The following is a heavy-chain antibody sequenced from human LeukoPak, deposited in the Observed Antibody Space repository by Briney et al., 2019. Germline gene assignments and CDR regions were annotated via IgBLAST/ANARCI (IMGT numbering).Heavy chain of an antibody. J-gene: IGHJ4*02. CDR2: INTNTGNP. D-gene: IGHD3-10*01. CDR3: ARETWDYYGSGSYPFDY. Sequence: ASVKVSCKASGYTFTSYAMNWVRQAPGQGLEWRGWINTNTGNPTYAQGFTGRFVFSLDTSVSTAYLQISSLKAEDTAVYYCARETWDYYGSGSYPFDYWGQGTLVTVSS. CDR1: GYTFTSYA. V-gene: IGHV7-4-1*02.